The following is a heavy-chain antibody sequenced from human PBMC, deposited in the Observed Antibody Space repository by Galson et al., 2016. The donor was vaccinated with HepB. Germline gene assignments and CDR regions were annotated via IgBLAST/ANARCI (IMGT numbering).Heavy chain of an antibody. J-gene: IGHJ4*02. CDR3: ARGWLRLGFDY. CDR2: MSTDGTYK. V-gene: IGHV3-33*01. D-gene: IGHD5-12*01. Sequence: SLRLSCAASGFTFSSHSFHWVRQAPGKGLEWVALMSTDGTYKVNGDSVKGRFTVSRDNSKNTLSLQMNSLTAEDTAVYYCARGWLRLGFDYWGQGTLVTVSS. CDR1: GFTFSSHS.